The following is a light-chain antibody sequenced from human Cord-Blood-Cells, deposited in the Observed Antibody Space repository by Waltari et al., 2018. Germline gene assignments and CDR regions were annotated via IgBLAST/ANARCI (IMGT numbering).Light chain of an antibody. CDR1: QSVSSH. J-gene: IGKJ4*01. CDR3: QQYNNWPPLT. V-gene: IGKV3-15*01. CDR2: GAS. Sequence: EIVMTQSPATLSVSAGERATLSCRARQSVSSHLAWYQQKPGQAPRRLIYGASTRATGIPARFSVSGSGTEFTLTISSLQSEDFAVYYGQQYNNWPPLTFGGGTKVESK.